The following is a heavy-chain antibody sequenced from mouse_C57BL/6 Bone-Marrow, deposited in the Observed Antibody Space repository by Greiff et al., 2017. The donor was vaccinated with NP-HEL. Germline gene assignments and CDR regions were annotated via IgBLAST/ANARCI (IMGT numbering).Heavy chain of an antibody. CDR1: GFNIKDDY. V-gene: IGHV14-4*01. Sequence: LQQSGAELVRPGASVKLSCTASGFNIKDDYMHWVKQRPEQGLEWIGWIDPENGDTEYASKFQGKATITADTSSNTAYLQLSSLTSEDTAVYYCTRYYGSSPDYWGQGTTLTVSS. D-gene: IGHD1-1*01. CDR3: TRYYGSSPDY. J-gene: IGHJ2*01. CDR2: IDPENGDT.